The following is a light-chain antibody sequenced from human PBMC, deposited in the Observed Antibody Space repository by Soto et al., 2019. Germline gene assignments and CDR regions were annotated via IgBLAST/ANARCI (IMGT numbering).Light chain of an antibody. Sequence: IQMTQSPSTLSASVGDRVTITCRASQSISIWLAWYQQKPGKDPTLLLYKASSLESEVPSRFSGSGSGTEFTLTIISLQPDDSATYYCQHYNSDSTFGQGTKVEIK. CDR1: QSISIW. CDR3: QHYNSDST. J-gene: IGKJ1*01. V-gene: IGKV1-5*03. CDR2: KAS.